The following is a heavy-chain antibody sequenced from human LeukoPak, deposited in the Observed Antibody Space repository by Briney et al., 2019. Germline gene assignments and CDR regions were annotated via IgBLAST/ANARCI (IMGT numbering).Heavy chain of an antibody. J-gene: IGHJ4*02. D-gene: IGHD3-22*01. Sequence: GGSLRLSCAASGFTFSTYSMNWVRQAPGKGLEWVSSISRTDSYIYYADSVKGRFTISRDNAKNSLYLQMISLRAEDTAVYYCARGGYYDSSGWDSDYWGQGTLVTVSS. CDR1: GFTFSTYS. V-gene: IGHV3-21*01. CDR2: ISRTDSYI. CDR3: ARGGYYDSSGWDSDY.